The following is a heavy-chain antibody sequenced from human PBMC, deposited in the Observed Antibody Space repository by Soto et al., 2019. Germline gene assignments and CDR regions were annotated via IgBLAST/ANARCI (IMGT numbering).Heavy chain of an antibody. D-gene: IGHD6-19*01. CDR3: ARMYSSGSGWFHP. CDR1: GDSSIAGGYY. Sequence: SVTLSLTCFVSGDSSIAGGYYWSWIRHHPGKGLEWIGSFYSSGSIIYNPSLRSRVSISGDTSSNQFSMSLTSVTAADTARYYCARMYSSGSGWFHPWGQGTLVTVPQ. J-gene: IGHJ5*02. CDR2: FYSSGSI. V-gene: IGHV4-31*03.